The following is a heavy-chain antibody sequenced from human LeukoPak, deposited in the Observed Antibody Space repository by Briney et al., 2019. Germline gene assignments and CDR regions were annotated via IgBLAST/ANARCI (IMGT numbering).Heavy chain of an antibody. CDR3: ARGPYDFWSGYGLWYYYMDV. Sequence: PSETLSLTCTVSGGSVSSGSYYWSWIRQPPGKGLEWIGYIYYNGSTNYNPSLKSRVTISVDTSKNQFSLKLSSVTAADTAVYYCARGPYDFWSGYGLWYYYMDVWGKGTTVTVSS. CDR2: IYYNGST. J-gene: IGHJ6*03. D-gene: IGHD3-3*01. CDR1: GGSVSSGSYY. V-gene: IGHV4-61*01.